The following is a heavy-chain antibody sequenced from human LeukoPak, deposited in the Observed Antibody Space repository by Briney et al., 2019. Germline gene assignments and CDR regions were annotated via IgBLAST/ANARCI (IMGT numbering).Heavy chain of an antibody. D-gene: IGHD3-10*01. J-gene: IGHJ4*02. CDR2: IWHDGNHK. Sequence: PGRSLRLSCAASGFAFNTYAMHWVRQAPGQGLEWVALIWHDGNHKFYSNSVRGQFTISRDNCKNTVSLQMNNLRREDTAVYYCEREIFGLGSYPDFWGQGTLVTVSS. CDR3: EREIFGLGSYPDF. V-gene: IGHV3-33*01. CDR1: GFAFNTYA.